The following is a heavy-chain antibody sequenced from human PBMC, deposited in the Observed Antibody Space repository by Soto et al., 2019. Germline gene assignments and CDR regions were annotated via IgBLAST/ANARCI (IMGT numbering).Heavy chain of an antibody. J-gene: IGHJ4*02. CDR2: IYYSGNT. V-gene: IGHV4-30-4*01. D-gene: IGHD4-17*01. CDR3: SRDNSGDPASFDY. CDR1: GGSISSGAYY. Sequence: QVQLQESGPGLVKPSQTLSLTCTVSGGSISSGAYYWSWVRQPPGKGLEWIGYIYYSGNTYYNPSLTNRISTSLHTSKNHFSLKVSSVPATDTAVSYGSRDNSGDPASFDYWGQGTLVTVSS.